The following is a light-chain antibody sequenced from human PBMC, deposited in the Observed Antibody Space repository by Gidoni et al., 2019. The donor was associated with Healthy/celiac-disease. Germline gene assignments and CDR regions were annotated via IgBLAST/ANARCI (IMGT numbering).Light chain of an antibody. CDR3: PQRSNWPPGFT. J-gene: IGKJ3*01. V-gene: IGKV3-11*01. CDR2: DAT. Sequence: ETALTQPPATLSLSPGERATLSCRASQSVSSYLAWYQQKPGQAPRLLIYDATNRATGIPARFSGSGSGTDFTLTISSLEPDDFAVYYCPQRSNWPPGFTFGPGTKVDIK. CDR1: QSVSSY.